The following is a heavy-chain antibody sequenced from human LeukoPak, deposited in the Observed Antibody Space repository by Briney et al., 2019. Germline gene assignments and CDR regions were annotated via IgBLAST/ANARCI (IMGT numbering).Heavy chain of an antibody. Sequence: ASVKVSCKASGYTFTSYDINWVRQATGQGLEWMGWMNPNSGNTGYAQKFQGRVTMTRNTSISTAYMELSGLRSEDTAVYYCARRLIAARRGWFDPWGQGTLVTVSS. CDR1: GYTFTSYD. CDR2: MNPNSGNT. J-gene: IGHJ5*02. D-gene: IGHD6-6*01. V-gene: IGHV1-8*01. CDR3: ARRLIAARRGWFDP.